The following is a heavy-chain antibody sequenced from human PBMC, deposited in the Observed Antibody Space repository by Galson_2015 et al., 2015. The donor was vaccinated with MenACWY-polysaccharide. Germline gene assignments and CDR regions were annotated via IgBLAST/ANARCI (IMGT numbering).Heavy chain of an antibody. CDR3: TKDVRYSYGFPTGAFDI. J-gene: IGHJ3*02. CDR1: GFTFGDYA. CDR2: IRSKAYGGTT. D-gene: IGHD5-18*01. V-gene: IGHV3-49*03. Sequence: SLRLSCAASGFTFGDYAMSWFRQAPGKGLEWVGFIRSKAYGGTTEYAASVKGRFTISRDDSKSIAYLQMNSLKTEDTAVYYCTKDVRYSYGFPTGAFDIWVQGTMVTVSS.